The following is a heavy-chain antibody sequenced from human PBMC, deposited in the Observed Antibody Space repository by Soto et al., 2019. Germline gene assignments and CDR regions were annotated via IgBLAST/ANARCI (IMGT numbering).Heavy chain of an antibody. Sequence: QVQLVQSGAEVKKPGASVRVSCKGSGYTFSSYGISWVRQAPGQWLEWMGWISAPSGNTNYAQKLQGRVTMTTDTPTSPAHMELRSLKPDATAVYYCARVLPPFDPWGQGTLVTVPS. CDR3: ARVLPPFDP. CDR2: ISAPSGNT. CDR1: GYTFSSYG. J-gene: IGHJ5*02. V-gene: IGHV1-18*01.